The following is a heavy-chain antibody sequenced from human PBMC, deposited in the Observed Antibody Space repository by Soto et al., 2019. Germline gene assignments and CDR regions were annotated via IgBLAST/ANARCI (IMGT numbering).Heavy chain of an antibody. CDR3: AHRGGRGNSFDF. Sequence: QITLEESGPTVVKPTQTLTLSCTFSGFSLTANGAGVGWIRQSPGKTLEWLVTIYWDDVNRYRPSLRGRLAITKDTSQNQVVLTMTNMDPVDTATYYCAHRGGRGNSFDFWGRGTLVTVSS. J-gene: IGHJ4*02. CDR1: GFSLTANGAG. D-gene: IGHD6-25*01. V-gene: IGHV2-5*06. CDR2: IYWDDVN.